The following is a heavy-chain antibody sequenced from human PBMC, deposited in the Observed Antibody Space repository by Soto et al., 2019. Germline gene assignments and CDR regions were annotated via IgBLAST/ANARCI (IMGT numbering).Heavy chain of an antibody. Sequence: EVQLVESGGGLVQPGGSLRLSCAASGFTFSSYWMSWVRQAPGKGLEWVANIKQDGSEKYYVDSVKGRFTISRDNAKNSRYLQMNSLRAEDTAVYYCARPPTVTTQEDAFDIWGQGTMVTVSS. CDR3: ARPPTVTTQEDAFDI. J-gene: IGHJ3*02. V-gene: IGHV3-7*01. CDR1: GFTFSSYW. CDR2: IKQDGSEK. D-gene: IGHD4-17*01.